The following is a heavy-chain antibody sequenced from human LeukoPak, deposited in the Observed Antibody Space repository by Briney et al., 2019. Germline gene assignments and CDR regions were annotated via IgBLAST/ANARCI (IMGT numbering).Heavy chain of an antibody. J-gene: IGHJ5*02. D-gene: IGHD2/OR15-2a*01. CDR1: GFTFSAYW. Sequence: PGGSLRLSCATSGFTFSAYWMHWVRQVPGKGLVWVSHINNDGSKTTYADSVEGRFTISRDNAKNTLNLQMNSLRVEDSAVYFCVRDAPNSRFDPWGQGTLVTVSS. V-gene: IGHV3-74*01. CDR3: VRDAPNSRFDP. CDR2: INNDGSKT.